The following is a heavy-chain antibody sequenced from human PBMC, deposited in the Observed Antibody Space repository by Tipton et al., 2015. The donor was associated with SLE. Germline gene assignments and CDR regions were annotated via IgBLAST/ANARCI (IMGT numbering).Heavy chain of an antibody. CDR3: AREFLNPVTTVHYYFDL. D-gene: IGHD4-11*01. CDR1: GGSISSYY. V-gene: IGHV4-4*08. Sequence: TLSLTCTVSGGSISSYYWNWIRQPPGKGLEWIGYIFTSGDTTYNPSLKSRVTMSVDTSKNHFSLKLISVTAADTAVYYCAREFLNPVTTVHYYFDLWGRGTLVTVSS. CDR2: IFTSGDT. J-gene: IGHJ2*01.